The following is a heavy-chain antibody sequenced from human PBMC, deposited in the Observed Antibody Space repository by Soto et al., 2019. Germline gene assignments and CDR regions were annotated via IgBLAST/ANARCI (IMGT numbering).Heavy chain of an antibody. D-gene: IGHD3-9*01. CDR1: GFTFSSLG. CDR2: ISYDGSKK. V-gene: IGHV3-30-3*01. J-gene: IGHJ6*02. CDR3: ARDGSYYDILTGQMPGDYYYYGMDV. Sequence: GGSLRLSCAASGFTFSSLGMDWVRQAPGKGLEWVALISYDGSKKYYGDSVKGRFTISRDNSKNTLYLQMNSLTAEDTAVYYCARDGSYYDILTGQMPGDYYYYGMDVRGQGTTVTVSS.